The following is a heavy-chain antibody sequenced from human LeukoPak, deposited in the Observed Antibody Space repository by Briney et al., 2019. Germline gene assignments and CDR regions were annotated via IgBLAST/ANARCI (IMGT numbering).Heavy chain of an antibody. Sequence: ASVQVSCKASGYTFTGYYIHWVRQAPGQGLEWMGWMNPNSGATNYAQKFQGRVTMTRDTSISAAYMELSRLRSDDTALYYCARVRGDSSAPAFNWFAPWGQGTLVTVSS. J-gene: IGHJ5*02. D-gene: IGHD4-17*01. CDR2: MNPNSGAT. V-gene: IGHV1-2*02. CDR3: ARVRGDSSAPAFNWFAP. CDR1: GYTFTGYY.